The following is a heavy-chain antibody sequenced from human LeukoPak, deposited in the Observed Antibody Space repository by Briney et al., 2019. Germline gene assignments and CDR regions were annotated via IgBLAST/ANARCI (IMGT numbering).Heavy chain of an antibody. D-gene: IGHD1-14*01. CDR2: FYYTGSA. V-gene: IGHV4-39*01. CDR3: ASPEGFTSNLDY. Sequence: SETLSLTCTVSGDSLSSRNYYWAWIRQPPGKGLEWIGSFYYTGSAYYNPSLKSRVTISIDMSKNQFSLKLSAVTAADTAVYYCASPEGFTSNLDYWGQGTLVTVSS. J-gene: IGHJ4*02. CDR1: GDSLSSRNYY.